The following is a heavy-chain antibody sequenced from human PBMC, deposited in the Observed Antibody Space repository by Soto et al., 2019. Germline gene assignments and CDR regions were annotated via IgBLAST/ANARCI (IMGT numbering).Heavy chain of an antibody. V-gene: IGHV4-59*08. CDR1: GGSISSYY. CDR2: IYYNVNT. D-gene: IGHD3-3*02. Sequence: SETLSLTCTVSGGSISSYYWSWIRQPPGKGLEWIGYIYYNVNTNYNPSLKSRVTISVDTSKNQFSLKLSSATAADTAVYYCARLGAFYQSLDPWGPGTLVTVSS. J-gene: IGHJ5*02. CDR3: ARLGAFYQSLDP.